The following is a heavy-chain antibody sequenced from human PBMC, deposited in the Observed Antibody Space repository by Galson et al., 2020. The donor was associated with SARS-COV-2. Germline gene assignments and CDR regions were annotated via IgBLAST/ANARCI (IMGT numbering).Heavy chain of an antibody. D-gene: IGHD3-10*01. Sequence: SVKVSCKTSGSPLNQSAMQWVRLSRGQALEWIGYIVGGSGYTQYAQKFQERVAITWDESTRTTYMELRSLTSEDTAVYYCVAGRAGGLDPWGQGTQVTVSS. V-gene: IGHV1-58*02. CDR3: VAGRAGGLDP. CDR1: GSPLNQSA. J-gene: IGHJ5*02. CDR2: IVGGSGYT.